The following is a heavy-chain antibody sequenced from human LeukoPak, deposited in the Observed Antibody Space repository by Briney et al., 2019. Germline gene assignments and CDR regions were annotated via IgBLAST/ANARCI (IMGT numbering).Heavy chain of an antibody. Sequence: GRSLRLSCAASGFTSSPYGIHWVRQAPGRGLEWVAVIWYDGSNENYADSVKGRFTISRDNSKNTLYLQMNRLRAEDTAVYYCAIFQEWLFWGQGTMVTVSS. CDR3: AIFQEWLF. V-gene: IGHV3-33*01. CDR2: IWYDGSNE. D-gene: IGHD3-3*01. CDR1: GFTSSPYG. J-gene: IGHJ3*01.